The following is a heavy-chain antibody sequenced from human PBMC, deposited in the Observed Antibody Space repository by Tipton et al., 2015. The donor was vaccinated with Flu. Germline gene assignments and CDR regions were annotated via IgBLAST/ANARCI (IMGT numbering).Heavy chain of an antibody. CDR1: GFTFSSYG. CDR3: AKEEGYCSSTSCQITYYYYGMDV. D-gene: IGHD2-2*01. CDR2: IRYDGSNK. J-gene: IGHJ6*02. V-gene: IGHV3-30*02. Sequence: SGFTFSSYGMHWVRQAPGKGLEWVAFIRYDGSNKYYADSVKGRFTISRDNSKNTLYLQMNSLRAEDTAVYYCAKEEGYCSSTSCQITYYYYGMDVWGQGTTVTVSS.